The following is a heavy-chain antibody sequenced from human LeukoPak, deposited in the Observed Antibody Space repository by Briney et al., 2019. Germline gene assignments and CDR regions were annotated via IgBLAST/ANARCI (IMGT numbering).Heavy chain of an antibody. CDR2: IYYSGST. CDR3: ARHNRITMVRGVIIRTAEYFQL. J-gene: IGHJ1*01. CDR1: GGSISSSSYY. D-gene: IGHD3-10*01. Sequence: SETLSLTCTVSGGSISSSSYYWGWIRQPPGKGLEWIGSIYYSGSTYYNPSLKSRVTVSVDTSKNQFSLYLNSVTAADTAMYYCARHNRITMVRGVIIRTAEYFQLWGQGTLVTVSS. V-gene: IGHV4-39*01.